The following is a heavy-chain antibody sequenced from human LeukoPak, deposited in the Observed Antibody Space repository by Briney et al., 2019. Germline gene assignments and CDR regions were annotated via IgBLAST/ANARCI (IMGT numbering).Heavy chain of an antibody. V-gene: IGHV4-34*01. CDR2: INHSGST. CDR1: GGSFSGYY. J-gene: IGHJ5*02. Sequence: SETLSLTCAVYGGSFSGYYWSWIRQPPGKGLEWIGEINHSGSTKSNPSLKSRVTISVDTSKNQFSLKLSSVTAADTAVYYCARRRQNGGGRRNKENWFDPWGQGTLVTVSS. CDR3: ARRRQNGGGRRNKENWFDP. D-gene: IGHD2-21*01.